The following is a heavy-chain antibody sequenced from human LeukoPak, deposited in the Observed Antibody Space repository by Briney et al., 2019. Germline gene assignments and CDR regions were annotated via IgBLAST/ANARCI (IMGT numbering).Heavy chain of an antibody. J-gene: IGHJ4*02. CDR3: ARGLTRSDY. Sequence: PGGSLRLSCAASGFTFSSYWMSWVRQSPGKGLEWVANIKEDGSQKYYVDSVKGRFTISRDNANNSLYLQMNSLRGEDTAVYYCARGLTRSDYWGQGTLVTVSS. CDR1: GFTFSSYW. V-gene: IGHV3-7*04. CDR2: IKEDGSQK.